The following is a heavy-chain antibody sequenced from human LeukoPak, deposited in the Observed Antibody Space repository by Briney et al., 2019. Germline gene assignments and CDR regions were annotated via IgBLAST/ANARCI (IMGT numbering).Heavy chain of an antibody. J-gene: IGHJ5*02. Sequence: GSLRLSCAASGFTFRNYWMHGVRQAPGKGLVWVSRINIDGSTRYADSVEGRFTISRDNAKNTLYLQMNSLRAEDTAVYYCARAGGSGWFDPWGQGTLVTVSS. CDR1: GFTFRNYW. CDR3: ARAGGSGWFDP. D-gene: IGHD3-10*01. V-gene: IGHV3-74*01. CDR2: INIDGST.